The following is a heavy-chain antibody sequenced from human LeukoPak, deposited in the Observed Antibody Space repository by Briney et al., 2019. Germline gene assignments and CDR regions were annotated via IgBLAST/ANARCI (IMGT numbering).Heavy chain of an antibody. CDR1: GYTFTSYF. CDR2: INPNSGGT. CDR3: AQSSGWDSLKY. V-gene: IGHV1-2*02. J-gene: IGHJ4*02. D-gene: IGHD6-19*01. Sequence: ASVKVSCKASGYTFTSYFMHWVRQAPGQGLEWMGWINPNSGGTNHAQKFQGRVSMTRDTSISTAYMELSRLRSDDTAVYYCAQSSGWDSLKYWGQGTLVTVSS.